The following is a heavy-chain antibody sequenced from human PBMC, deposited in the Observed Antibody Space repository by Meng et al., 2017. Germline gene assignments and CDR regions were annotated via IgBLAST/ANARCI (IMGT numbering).Heavy chain of an antibody. D-gene: IGHD6-13*01. CDR3: ASGLIAAAAANTNDY. CDR2: ISSSSSYI. Sequence: GESLKISCAASGFTFSSYSMNWVRQAPGKGLEWVSSISSSSSYIYYADSVKGRFTISRDNAKNSLYLQMNSLRAEDTAVYYCASGLIAAAAANTNDYWGQGNRVNGFS. V-gene: IGHV3-21*01. J-gene: IGHJ4*02. CDR1: GFTFSSYS.